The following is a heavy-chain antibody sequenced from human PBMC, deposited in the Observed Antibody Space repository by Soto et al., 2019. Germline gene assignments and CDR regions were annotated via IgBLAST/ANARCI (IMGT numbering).Heavy chain of an antibody. D-gene: IGHD3-10*01. CDR2: IYYSGST. CDR1: GGSISIYY. V-gene: IGHV4-59*08. Sequence: SETLSLTCTVSGGSISIYYWRWIRQPPGKGLEWIGYIYYSGSTNYNPSLKSRVTISVDTSKNQFSLKLSSVTAADSAVYYCARHQVLRRGASDIWGQGTMVTVS. CDR3: ARHQVLRRGASDI. J-gene: IGHJ3*02.